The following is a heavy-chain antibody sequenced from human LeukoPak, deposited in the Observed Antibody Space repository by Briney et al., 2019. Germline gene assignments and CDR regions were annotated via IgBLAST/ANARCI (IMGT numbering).Heavy chain of an antibody. J-gene: IGHJ4*02. CDR3: ARGGQWLDY. CDR2: IFTSGST. V-gene: IGHV4-4*07. D-gene: IGHD6-19*01. Sequence: PSATLSLTCTVSGGSISSYYWTWIRQPAGKGLEWIGRIFTSGSTDYNPSLMSRVTMSFDTSKSQFSLRLSSVTAADTAVYYCARGGQWLDYWGQGTLVYVSS. CDR1: GGSISSYY.